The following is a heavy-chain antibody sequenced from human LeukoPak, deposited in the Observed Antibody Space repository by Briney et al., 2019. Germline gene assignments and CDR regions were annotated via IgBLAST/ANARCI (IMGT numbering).Heavy chain of an antibody. CDR1: GYTFTSYG. Sequence: GASVKVSCKASGYTFTSYGISWVRQAPGQGLEWMGWMNPNSGNTGYAQKFQGRVTMTRNTSISTAYMELSSLRSEDTAVYYCARALWFGEFPLGYWGQGTLVTVSS. D-gene: IGHD3-10*01. CDR3: ARALWFGEFPLGY. J-gene: IGHJ4*02. V-gene: IGHV1-8*02. CDR2: MNPNSGNT.